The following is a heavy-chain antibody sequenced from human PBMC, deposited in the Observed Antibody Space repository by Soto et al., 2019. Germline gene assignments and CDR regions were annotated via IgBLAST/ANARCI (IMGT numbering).Heavy chain of an antibody. CDR3: AGEGGSGSYYQS. CDR1: GYTFTSYD. V-gene: IGHV1-8*01. J-gene: IGHJ4*02. Sequence: ASVKVSCKASGYTFTSYDINWVRQATGQGLEWMGWMNPNSGNTGYAQKFQGRVTMTRNTSISTAYMELSSLRSEETAVYYCAGEGGSGSYYQSWGQGTLVTVSS. D-gene: IGHD3-10*01. CDR2: MNPNSGNT.